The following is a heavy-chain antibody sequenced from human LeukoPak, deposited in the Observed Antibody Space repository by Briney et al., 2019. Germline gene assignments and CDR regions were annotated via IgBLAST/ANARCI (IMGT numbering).Heavy chain of an antibody. CDR2: ISAYNGNT. D-gene: IGHD3-16*01. CDR1: GSTFTSYG. Sequence: ASVKVSCKATGSTFTSYGISWVRQAPGQGLEWMGWISAYNGNTDYAQSLQGRVTMTIDTSTSTVYMELRSLRSDDTAVYYCARDVGRSYDLDYWGQGTLVTVSS. J-gene: IGHJ4*02. V-gene: IGHV1-18*01. CDR3: ARDVGRSYDLDY.